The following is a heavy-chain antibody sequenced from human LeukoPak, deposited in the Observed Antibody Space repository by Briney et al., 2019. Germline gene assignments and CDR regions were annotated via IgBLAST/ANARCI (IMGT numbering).Heavy chain of an antibody. Sequence: SETLSLTCTVSGGSISSYYWSWIRQPPGKGLEWIGYIYYSGSTNYNPSLKSRVTISVDTSKNQFSLKLSSVTAADTAVYYCARHLKGWDYGFPYFDYWGQGTLDTVSS. CDR2: IYYSGST. CDR3: ARHLKGWDYGFPYFDY. CDR1: GGSISSYY. D-gene: IGHD4-17*01. J-gene: IGHJ4*02. V-gene: IGHV4-59*08.